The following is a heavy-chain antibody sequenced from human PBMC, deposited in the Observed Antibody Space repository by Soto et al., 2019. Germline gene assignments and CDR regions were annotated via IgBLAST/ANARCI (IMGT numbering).Heavy chain of an antibody. D-gene: IGHD3-9*01. V-gene: IGHV3-23*01. CDR2: ISGSGGST. J-gene: IGHJ6*02. CDR1: GFTFSGYA. Sequence: PRLSCAASGFTFSGYAMSWVRQAPGKGLEWVSAISGSGGSTYYADSVKGRFTISRDNSKNTLYLQMNSLRAEDTAVYYCAKDKLRYFDLGYGMDVWGQGTTVTVSS. CDR3: AKDKLRYFDLGYGMDV.